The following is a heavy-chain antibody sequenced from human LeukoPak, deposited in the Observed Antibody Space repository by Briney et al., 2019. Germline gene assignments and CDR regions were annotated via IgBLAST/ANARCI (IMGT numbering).Heavy chain of an antibody. CDR2: VYHSGST. CDR1: DYSISSGNY. D-gene: IGHD3-22*01. CDR3: ARNDSSGYFDY. V-gene: IGHV4-38-2*01. Sequence: SETLSLTCAVSDYSISSGNYWGWIRQPPGKGLEWIGSVYHSGSTHYSPSLKSRVTISVDTSKNQFSLKLRSVTAADMAVYYCARNDSSGYFDYWGQGTLVTVSS. J-gene: IGHJ4*02.